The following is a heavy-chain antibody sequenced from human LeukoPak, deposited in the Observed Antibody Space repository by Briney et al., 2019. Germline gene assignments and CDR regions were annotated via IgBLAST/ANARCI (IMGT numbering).Heavy chain of an antibody. D-gene: IGHD3-22*01. CDR1: GYTFTGYY. CDR2: INPNSGGT. Sequence: GASVKVSCKASGYTFTGYYMHWVRQAPGQGLEWMGWINPNSGGTNYAQKFQGRVTMTRDTSISTGYMELSRLSSDDTAVYYCARDREDSSGSRDYWGQGTLVTVSS. J-gene: IGHJ4*02. CDR3: ARDREDSSGSRDY. V-gene: IGHV1-2*02.